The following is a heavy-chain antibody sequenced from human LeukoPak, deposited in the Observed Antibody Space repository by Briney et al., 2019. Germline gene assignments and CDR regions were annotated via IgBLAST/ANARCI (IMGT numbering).Heavy chain of an antibody. J-gene: IGHJ6*02. CDR1: GYTFTSYG. CDR2: ISAYNGNT. V-gene: IGHV1-18*01. CDR3: ARDRDDYYYYGMDV. Sequence: ASVKVSCKASGYTFTSYGISWVRQAPGQGLEWMGWISAYNGNTNYAQKLQGRVTMTTDTSTSTAYMELRSLRSDDTAVYYCARDRDDYYYYGMDVWGQGTTVTVSS.